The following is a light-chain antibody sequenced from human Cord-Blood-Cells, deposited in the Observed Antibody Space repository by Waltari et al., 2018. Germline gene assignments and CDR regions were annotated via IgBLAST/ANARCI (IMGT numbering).Light chain of an antibody. J-gene: IGKJ2*03. V-gene: IGKV1-39*01. Sequence: DMQMTRSPLYLSASVGDRVTITCRASQSSSSYLSWYQQKPGKAPKLLIYAASRLQSGVPSRCSGSGSGTEFTLTISSLQPEDFATYYCQQSYSTLPSFGQGTKLEIK. CDR3: QQSYSTLPS. CDR1: QSSSSY. CDR2: AAS.